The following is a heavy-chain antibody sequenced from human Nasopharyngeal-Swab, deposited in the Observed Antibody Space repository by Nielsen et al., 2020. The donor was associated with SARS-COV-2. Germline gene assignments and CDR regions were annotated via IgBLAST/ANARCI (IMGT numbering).Heavy chain of an antibody. Sequence: GGSLRLSCKGSGSSFTSYWIGWVRQMPGKGLEWMGIIYPGDSDTRYSPSFQGQVTISADKSISTAYLQWSSLKASDTAMYYCARLRQQLVIGAFDIWCQGTMVTVSS. V-gene: IGHV5-51*01. CDR2: IYPGDSDT. CDR3: ARLRQQLVIGAFDI. D-gene: IGHD6-13*01. CDR1: GSSFTSYW. J-gene: IGHJ3*02.